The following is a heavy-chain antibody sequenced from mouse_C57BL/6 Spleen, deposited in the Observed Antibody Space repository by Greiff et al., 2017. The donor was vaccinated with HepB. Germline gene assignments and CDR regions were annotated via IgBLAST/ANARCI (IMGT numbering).Heavy chain of an antibody. CDR2: IDPSDSYT. J-gene: IGHJ4*01. Sequence: VQLQQSGAELVMPGASVKLSCKASGYTFTSYWMHWVKQRPGQGLEWIGEIDPSDSYTNYNQKFKGKSTLTVDKSSSTAYMQLSSLTSEDAAVYYCARNYDSSTYAMDYWGQGTSVTVSS. CDR1: GYTFTSYW. V-gene: IGHV1-69*01. D-gene: IGHD1-1*01. CDR3: ARNYDSSTYAMDY.